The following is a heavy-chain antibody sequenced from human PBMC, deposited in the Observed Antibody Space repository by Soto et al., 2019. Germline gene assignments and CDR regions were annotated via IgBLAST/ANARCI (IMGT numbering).Heavy chain of an antibody. CDR1: GGSMNNFS. CDR3: ARYKSNYYYGMDV. V-gene: IGHV4-59*01. CDR2: VSYSDSS. J-gene: IGHJ6*02. D-gene: IGHD1-20*01. Sequence: SETLPLTCTVSGGSMNNFSWSWIRQPPGKGLEWIGYVSYSDSSNYNPSLKSRVTISVDTSKNQFSLKLTSVTAADTAAYYCARYKSNYYYGMDVWGQGTTVT.